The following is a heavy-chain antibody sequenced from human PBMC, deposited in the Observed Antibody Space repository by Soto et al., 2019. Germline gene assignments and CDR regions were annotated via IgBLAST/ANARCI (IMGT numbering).Heavy chain of an antibody. D-gene: IGHD3-9*01. J-gene: IGHJ4*02. Sequence: EVQLLDSGGGLVQPGGSLRLSCAASGFAFDINGMTWVRQVPGKGLEWVSAISAGGGTTYYADPVKGRFTISRDNSKNMLYLQMTGLRAEDTAVYYCAKVRRDFAWLSELDYFDYWGQGTPVTVSS. V-gene: IGHV3-23*01. CDR1: GFAFDING. CDR3: AKVRRDFAWLSELDYFDY. CDR2: ISAGGGTT.